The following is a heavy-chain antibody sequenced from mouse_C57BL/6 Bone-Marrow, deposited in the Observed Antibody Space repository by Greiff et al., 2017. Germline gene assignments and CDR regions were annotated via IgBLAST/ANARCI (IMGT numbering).Heavy chain of an antibody. Sequence: VQLQQPGAELVKPGASVKVSCKASGYTFTSYWMHWVKQSPGKGLEWIGRIHPSDSDTIYNQKFKGKATLTVDKSSSTAYMQLSSLTSEDSAVYYCARMGYDYDYAMDYWGQGTSVTVSS. V-gene: IGHV1-74*01. J-gene: IGHJ4*01. D-gene: IGHD2-4*01. CDR2: IHPSDSDT. CDR1: GYTFTSYW. CDR3: ARMGYDYDYAMDY.